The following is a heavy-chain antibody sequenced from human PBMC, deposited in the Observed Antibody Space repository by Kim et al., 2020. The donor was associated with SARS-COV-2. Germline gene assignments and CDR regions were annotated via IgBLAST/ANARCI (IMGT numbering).Heavy chain of an antibody. J-gene: IGHJ4*02. D-gene: IGHD7-27*01. CDR2: INHSGST. Sequence: SETLSLTCAVYGGSFSGYYWSWIRQPPGKGLEWIGEINHSGSTNYNPSLKSRVTISVDTSKNQFSLKLSSVTAADTAVYYCARGPAGEVPAERGPVNLDYWGQGTLVTVSS. CDR3: ARGPAGEVPAERGPVNLDY. CDR1: GGSFSGYY. V-gene: IGHV4-34*01.